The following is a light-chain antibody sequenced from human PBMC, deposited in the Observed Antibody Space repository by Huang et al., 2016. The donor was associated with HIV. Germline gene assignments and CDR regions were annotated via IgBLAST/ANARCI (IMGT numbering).Light chain of an antibody. CDR3: QQHDNWPWT. CDR2: GPS. Sequence: EIVLTQSPATLSVSPGERATLSCRASQSVSINLAWYQQRPGQAPRLLIYGPSTSASGVTARFSGSGSGTDFTLTINSLQSEDFGVYYCQQHDNWPWTFGQGTKVENK. CDR1: QSVSIN. J-gene: IGKJ1*01. V-gene: IGKV3-15*01.